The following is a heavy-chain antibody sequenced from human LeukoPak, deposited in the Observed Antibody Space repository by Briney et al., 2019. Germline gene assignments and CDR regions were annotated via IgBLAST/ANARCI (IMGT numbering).Heavy chain of an antibody. CDR3: ARDVEGGTFDI. CDR2: IDQRGGRN. D-gene: IGHD3-16*01. J-gene: IGHJ3*02. CDR1: GFTFSRFW. Sequence: GGSLRLSCAASGFTFSRFWMNWVRQAPGRGLESVANIDQRGGRNNYVDSVKGRFTISRDNAKNSLFLGMSSLRADDTAVYFCARDVEGGTFDIWGQGTTVTVSS. V-gene: IGHV3-7*05.